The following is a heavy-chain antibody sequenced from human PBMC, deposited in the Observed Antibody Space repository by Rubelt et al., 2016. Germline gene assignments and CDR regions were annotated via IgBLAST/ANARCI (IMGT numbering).Heavy chain of an antibody. CDR2: IYHSGST. Sequence: QVQLQESGPGLVKPSGTLSLTCAVSGGSISSSNWWSWVRQPPGKGLEWIGEIYHSGSTNYNPSLKLSFTISVGTSKSQFSLKLSCVTAPDTAIYYCASSYYDFWRAYGNRYYFEYWGQGTLVTVSS. CDR3: ASSYYDFWRAYGNRYYFEY. CDR1: GGSISSSNW. V-gene: IGHV4-4*02. J-gene: IGHJ4*02. D-gene: IGHD3-3*01.